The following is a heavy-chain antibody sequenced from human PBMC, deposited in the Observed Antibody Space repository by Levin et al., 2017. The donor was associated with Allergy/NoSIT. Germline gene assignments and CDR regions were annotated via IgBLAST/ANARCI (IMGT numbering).Heavy chain of an antibody. CDR2: INPDSDVT. CDR3: AREFETSGHTALGS. Sequence: ASVKVSCKASGYTFTGYYLHWVRQAPGQGLEWMGWINPDSDVTNFAHKFQDRVTLTRDTSISTAYMELSSLRSDDTAMYYCAREFETSGHTALGSWGQGSLVTVSS. J-gene: IGHJ5*02. CDR1: GYTFTGYY. V-gene: IGHV1-2*02. D-gene: IGHD2-15*01.